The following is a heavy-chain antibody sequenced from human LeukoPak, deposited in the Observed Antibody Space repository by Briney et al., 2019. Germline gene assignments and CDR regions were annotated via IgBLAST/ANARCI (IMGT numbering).Heavy chain of an antibody. V-gene: IGHV3-53*01. CDR2: IHSDGST. Sequence: GGSLRLSCAASGFIVSTNYMSWVRQAPGKGLEWVSFIHSDGSTYYADSVKGRFTISRDNSKNTLDLQMNSLRAEDTAVYYCATLARFAFDIWGQGTLVTVSS. J-gene: IGHJ3*02. CDR1: GFIVSTNY. D-gene: IGHD5-12*01. CDR3: ATLARFAFDI.